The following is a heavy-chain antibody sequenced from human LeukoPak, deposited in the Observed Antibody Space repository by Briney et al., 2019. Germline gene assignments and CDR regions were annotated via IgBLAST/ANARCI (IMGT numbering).Heavy chain of an antibody. CDR3: AKEIWPTVTTPGWTYFDY. CDR1: AFTFSRYG. V-gene: IGHV3-30*02. J-gene: IGHJ4*02. CDR2: IRYDGSNK. D-gene: IGHD4-17*01. Sequence: GGSLRLSCAASAFTFSRYGMHWVRQAPGKGLEWVAFIRYDGSNKYYADSVKGRFTIARDNSKKKLYLQMTSLRAEDTAVYYCAKEIWPTVTTPGWTYFDYWGQGALVTVSS.